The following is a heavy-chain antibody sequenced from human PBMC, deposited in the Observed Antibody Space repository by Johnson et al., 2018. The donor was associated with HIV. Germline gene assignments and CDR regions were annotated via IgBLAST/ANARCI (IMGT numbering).Heavy chain of an antibody. CDR2: IKSDGSEK. J-gene: IGHJ3*02. V-gene: IGHV3-7*04. D-gene: IGHD2-15*01. CDR1: GFTFSNAW. Sequence: VQLVESGGGLVKPGGSLRLSCEASGFTFSNAWMNWVRQAPGQGLEWVANIKSDGSEKHFVDSVKGRFTIYRDNAKNPLYMQMISLRAEETAMYYCGRGGYCSGGRCYSIHAFDIWGQGTMVTVSS. CDR3: GRGGYCSGGRCYSIHAFDI.